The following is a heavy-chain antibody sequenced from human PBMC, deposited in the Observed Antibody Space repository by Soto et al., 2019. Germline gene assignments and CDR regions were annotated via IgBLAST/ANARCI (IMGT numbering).Heavy chain of an antibody. CDR3: ARQGYYYDSSGYPASN. CDR2: IYYSGST. CDR1: GGSISSSSYY. J-gene: IGHJ4*02. V-gene: IGHV4-39*01. D-gene: IGHD3-22*01. Sequence: SETLSLTCPVSGGSISSSSYYWGWIRQPPGKGLEWIGSIYYSGSTYYNPSLKSQDTISVYTSKNQFSMKLSSVTAADTVVYYCARQGYYYDSSGYPASNWGQGTLVTVS.